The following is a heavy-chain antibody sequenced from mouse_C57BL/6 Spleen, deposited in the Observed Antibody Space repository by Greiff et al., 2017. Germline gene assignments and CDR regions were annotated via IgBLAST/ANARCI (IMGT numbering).Heavy chain of an antibody. D-gene: IGHD1-3*01. J-gene: IGHJ4*01. CDR2: INPNNGGT. V-gene: IGHV1-22*01. CDR3: ARSGAYAMGY. CDR1: GYTFTDYN. Sequence: EVQLQQSGPELVKPGASVKMSCKASGYTFTDYNMHWVKQSHGKSLEWIGYINPNNGGTSYNQKFKGKATLTVNKSSSTAYMELRSLPSEDSSVYYCARSGAYAMGYWGQGTSVTVSS.